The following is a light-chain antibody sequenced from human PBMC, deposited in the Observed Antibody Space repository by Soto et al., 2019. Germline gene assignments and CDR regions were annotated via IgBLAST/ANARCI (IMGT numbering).Light chain of an antibody. CDR3: QQDYMYPLT. Sequence: AIQMTQSPSSLSASVGDSVTITCRASQDISDDLGRYQQKPGKAPKLLIYAASSLERGVPSRFSGSGSGTDFTLTISSLQPEDFATYYCQQDYMYPLTFGGGTKVEIK. CDR2: AAS. J-gene: IGKJ4*01. CDR1: QDISDD. V-gene: IGKV1-6*01.